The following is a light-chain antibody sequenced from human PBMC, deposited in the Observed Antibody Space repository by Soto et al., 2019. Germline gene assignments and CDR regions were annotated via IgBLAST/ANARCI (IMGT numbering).Light chain of an antibody. CDR2: DVS. Sequence: QSVLTQPASVSGSPGQSITISCTGTSSDVGGYNYVSWYQQHPGKAPKLMIYDVSNRPSGVSNRFSGSKSGNTASLTISGLQAEDEADYYCSSYASTSTSGLFGGGTQLTVL. CDR1: SSDVGGYNY. V-gene: IGLV2-14*01. CDR3: SSYASTSTSGL. J-gene: IGLJ2*01.